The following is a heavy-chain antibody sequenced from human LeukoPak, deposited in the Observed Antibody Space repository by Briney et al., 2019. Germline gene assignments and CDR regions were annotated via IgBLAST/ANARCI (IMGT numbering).Heavy chain of an antibody. D-gene: IGHD3-10*01. V-gene: IGHV3-33*01. CDR1: GFTFSRYG. Sequence: GGSLRLSCAASGFTFSRYGMHWVRQAPGKGLEWVAVIWYDGSSQYYGDSVKGRFTISRDNSKNTLSLQMNSLRVEDTALYYCARPHHSGSGSYYPLDYWGQGTLVTVSS. CDR2: IWYDGSSQ. CDR3: ARPHHSGSGSYYPLDY. J-gene: IGHJ4*02.